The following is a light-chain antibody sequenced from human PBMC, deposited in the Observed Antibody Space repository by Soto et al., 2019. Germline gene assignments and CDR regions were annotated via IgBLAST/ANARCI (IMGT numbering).Light chain of an antibody. Sequence: QSVLTQPPSVSAAPGQKVTISCSGSSSNIGNNYVSWYQQLPGTAPKLLIYENNKRPSVIPDRFSGSKSGTSATLGITGLQTGDEADYYCGTWDSSLGVFGGGTKLTVL. CDR2: ENN. V-gene: IGLV1-51*02. CDR3: GTWDSSLGV. CDR1: SSNIGNNY. J-gene: IGLJ3*02.